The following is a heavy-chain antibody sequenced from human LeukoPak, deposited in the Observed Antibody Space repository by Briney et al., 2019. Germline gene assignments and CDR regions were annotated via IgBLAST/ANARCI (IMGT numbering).Heavy chain of an antibody. Sequence: PSETLSLTCTVSGGSISSGGYYWSWIRQPPGKGLEWIGYIYHSGSTYYNPSLKSRVTISVDRSKNQFSLKLSSVTAADTAVYYCARERGNSEFDYWGQGTLVTVSS. J-gene: IGHJ4*02. CDR3: ARERGNSEFDY. CDR2: IYHSGST. CDR1: GGSISSGGYY. D-gene: IGHD4-23*01. V-gene: IGHV4-30-2*01.